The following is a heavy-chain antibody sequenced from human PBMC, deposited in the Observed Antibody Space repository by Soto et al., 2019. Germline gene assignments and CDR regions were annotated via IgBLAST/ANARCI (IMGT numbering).Heavy chain of an antibody. V-gene: IGHV4-59*01. Sequence: PSETLSLTCTVSGGSISSYYWSWIRQPPGKGLEWIGYFYYSGSTNYNPSLKSRVTISVDTSKNQFSLKLSSVTAADTAVYYCARGGCKHFDYLGQRALVPVSS. CDR1: GGSISSYY. CDR2: FYYSGST. CDR3: ARGGCKHFDY. J-gene: IGHJ4*02. D-gene: IGHD6-19*01.